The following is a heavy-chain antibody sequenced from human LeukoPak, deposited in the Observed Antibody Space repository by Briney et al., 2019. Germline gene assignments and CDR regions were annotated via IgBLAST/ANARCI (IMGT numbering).Heavy chain of an antibody. CDR1: GYTFTSYD. CDR2: INTNTGNP. Sequence: GASVKVSCKASGYTFTSYDINWVRQAPGQGLEWMGWINTNTGNPTYAQGFTGRFVFSLDTSVSTAYLQISSLKAEDTAVYYCAISSSWYRGASNPWGQGTLVTVSS. D-gene: IGHD6-13*01. CDR3: AISSSWYRGASNP. V-gene: IGHV7-4-1*02. J-gene: IGHJ5*02.